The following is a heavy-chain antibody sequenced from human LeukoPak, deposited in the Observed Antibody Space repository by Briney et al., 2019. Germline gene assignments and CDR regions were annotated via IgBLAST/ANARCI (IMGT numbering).Heavy chain of an antibody. J-gene: IGHJ4*02. CDR1: GFTVSSNY. Sequence: GGSLRLSCAASGFTVSSNYMSWVRQAPGKGLEWVSVIYSGGSTYYADSVKGRFTISRDNSKDTLYLQMNSLRAEDTAVYYCARDGSSGYYILDYWGQGTLVTVSS. CDR3: ARDGSSGYYILDY. D-gene: IGHD3-22*01. V-gene: IGHV3-53*01. CDR2: IYSGGST.